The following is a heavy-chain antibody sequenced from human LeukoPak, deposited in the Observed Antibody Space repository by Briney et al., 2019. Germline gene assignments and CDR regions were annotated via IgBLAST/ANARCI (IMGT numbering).Heavy chain of an antibody. J-gene: IGHJ4*02. V-gene: IGHV3-48*03. CDR2: ISSSGSSI. CDR1: GFTFSGHE. CDR3: AGAGFDY. Sequence: PGGSLRLSCAASGFTFSGHEMNWVRQAPGKGLEWVACISSSGSSIYYADSVKGRFTISRDNAMNSLYLRMNSLRAEDTAVYYCAGAGFDYWGQGTLVTVSS.